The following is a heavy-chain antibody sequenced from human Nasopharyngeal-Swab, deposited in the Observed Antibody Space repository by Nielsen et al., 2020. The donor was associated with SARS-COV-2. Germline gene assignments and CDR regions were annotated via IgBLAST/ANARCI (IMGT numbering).Heavy chain of an antibody. D-gene: IGHD1-1*01. V-gene: IGHV3-23*01. Sequence: GESLKISCAASGFTFSSYAMSWVRQAPGKGLEWVSAISGSGGSTYYADSVKGRFTISRENAKNSLYLQMNSLRAGDTAVYYCAREAFDSTTYYYYMDVWGKGTTVTVSS. CDR1: GFTFSSYA. J-gene: IGHJ6*03. CDR2: ISGSGGST. CDR3: AREAFDSTTYYYYMDV.